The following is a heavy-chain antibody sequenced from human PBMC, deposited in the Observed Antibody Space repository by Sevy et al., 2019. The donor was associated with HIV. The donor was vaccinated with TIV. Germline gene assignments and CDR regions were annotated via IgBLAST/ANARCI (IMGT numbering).Heavy chain of an antibody. J-gene: IGHJ3*02. CDR1: GFRFSDYG. V-gene: IGHV3-30*02. D-gene: IGHD3-22*01. CDR2: IRFDGSMK. Sequence: GGSLRLSCAASGFRFSDYGMHWVRQAPGKGLEWVSLIRFDGSMKYIADSVKGRFTISRDKVKDTLYLQMNSLRPEDTAVYYCASLPNNYYDSGGFSGNDAFDIWGQGTMVTVSS. CDR3: ASLPNNYYDSGGFSGNDAFDI.